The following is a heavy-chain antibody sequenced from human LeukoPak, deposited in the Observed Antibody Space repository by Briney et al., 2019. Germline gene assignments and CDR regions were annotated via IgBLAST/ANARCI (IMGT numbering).Heavy chain of an antibody. CDR3: GKAFPPLRVAAAGDY. D-gene: IGHD6-25*01. V-gene: IGHV3-21*06. CDR2: ISYMGDHR. CDR1: GSTFSDCD. Sequence: GGSLRLSCTASGSTFSDCDMNWFRQAPGKGLQWVSSISYMGDHRYYADSAKGRFTISRDNAKNSLYLQMDNLRADDTAVYYCGKAFPPLRVAAAGDYWGQGTLVTVSS. J-gene: IGHJ4*02.